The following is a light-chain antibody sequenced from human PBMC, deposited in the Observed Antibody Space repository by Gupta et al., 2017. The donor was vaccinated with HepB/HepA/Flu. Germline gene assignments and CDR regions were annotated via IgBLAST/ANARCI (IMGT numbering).Light chain of an antibody. CDR2: GAS. CDR3: QQYNNWPPFT. Sequence: EIVMTQSPATLSVSPGERATLSCRASQSFSSYLAWYQQKPGQAPRLLIYGASTRDTGIPARFSGSGSGTEFTLTISSRQSEDFAAYYCQQYNNWPPFTFGQGTQLEIK. J-gene: IGKJ5*01. V-gene: IGKV3-15*01. CDR1: QSFSSY.